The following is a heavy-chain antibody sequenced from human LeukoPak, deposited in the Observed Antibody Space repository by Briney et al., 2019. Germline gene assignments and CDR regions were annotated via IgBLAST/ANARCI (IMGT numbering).Heavy chain of an antibody. CDR3: AREEAVADAFDI. CDR2: IYYSGST. V-gene: IGHV4-59*12. J-gene: IGHJ3*02. Sequence: SETLSLTCTVSGGSISSYYWSWVRQPPGKGLEWIGYIYYSGSTSYNPSLKSRVTISVDTSKNQFSLKLSSVTAADTAVYYCAREEAVADAFDIWGQGTMVTV. D-gene: IGHD6-19*01. CDR1: GGSISSYY.